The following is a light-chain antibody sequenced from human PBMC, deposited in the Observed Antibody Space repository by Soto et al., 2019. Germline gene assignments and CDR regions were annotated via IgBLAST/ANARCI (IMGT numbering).Light chain of an antibody. CDR2: SNN. V-gene: IGLV1-44*01. Sequence: QSVLTQPPSASGTPGQRVTISCSESRSNIGSKTVYWYQHLPGTAPKLLIHSNNQRPSGVPDRFSGSKSGTSASLAISGLQAEDEADYYCSSYRTTNSLVFGGGTKLTVL. CDR1: RSNIGSKT. CDR3: SSYRTTNSLV. J-gene: IGLJ3*02.